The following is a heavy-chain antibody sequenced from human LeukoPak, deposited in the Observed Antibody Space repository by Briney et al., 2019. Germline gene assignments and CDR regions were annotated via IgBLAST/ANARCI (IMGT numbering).Heavy chain of an antibody. Sequence: PSETLSLTCTVSGDPISRYSDYSAYKGPWIRQTPGKGLEWIGYIYYSGSTNYNPSLKSRVTISVDTSKNQFSLKLTSVTAADTALYYCAREYSGFDYWGQGTLVTVSS. CDR3: AREYSGFDY. J-gene: IGHJ4*02. D-gene: IGHD5-12*01. CDR2: IYYSGST. V-gene: IGHV4-61*08. CDR1: GDPISRYSDYSAYK.